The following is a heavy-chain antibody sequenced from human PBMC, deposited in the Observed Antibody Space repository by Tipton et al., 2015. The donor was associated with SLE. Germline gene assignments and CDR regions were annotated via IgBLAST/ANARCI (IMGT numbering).Heavy chain of an antibody. Sequence: TLSLTCTVSGGSISSSSYYWGWIRQPPGKGLEWIGSIYYSGSTYYNPSLKSRVTISVDTSKNQFSLKLSSVTAADTAVYYCAVTSSWHYCYGMDVWGQGTTVTVSS. CDR2: IYYSGST. V-gene: IGHV4-39*01. D-gene: IGHD6-13*01. CDR3: AVTSSWHYCYGMDV. J-gene: IGHJ6*02. CDR1: GGSISSSSYY.